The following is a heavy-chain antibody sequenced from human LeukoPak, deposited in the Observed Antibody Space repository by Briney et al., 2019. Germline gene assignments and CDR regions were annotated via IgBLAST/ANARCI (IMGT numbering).Heavy chain of an antibody. V-gene: IGHV3-11*04. CDR3: AREDYDSSGYYLFDY. Sequence: GGSLRLSCAASGFTFSDYYMTWIRQAPGKGLEWVSYISSSGSIIYYADSVKGRFIISRDNAKNSLYLQMNSLRAEDTAVYFCAREDYDSSGYYLFDYWGQGTLVTVSS. CDR1: GFTFSDYY. J-gene: IGHJ4*02. D-gene: IGHD3-22*01. CDR2: ISSSGSII.